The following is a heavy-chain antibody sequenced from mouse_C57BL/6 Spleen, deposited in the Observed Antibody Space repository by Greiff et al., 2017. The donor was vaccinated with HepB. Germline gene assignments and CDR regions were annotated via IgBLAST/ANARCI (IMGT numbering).Heavy chain of an antibody. J-gene: IGHJ4*01. V-gene: IGHV1-5*01. CDR2: IYPGNSDT. CDR3: TRHYYGSSYAMDY. CDR1: GYTFTSYW. D-gene: IGHD1-1*01. Sequence: VQLQQSGTVLARPGASVKMSCKTSGYTFTSYWMHWVKQRPGHALEWIGAIYPGNSDTSYNQKFKGKAKLTAVTSASTAYMELSSLTNEDSAVYDCTRHYYGSSYAMDYWGQGTSVTVSS.